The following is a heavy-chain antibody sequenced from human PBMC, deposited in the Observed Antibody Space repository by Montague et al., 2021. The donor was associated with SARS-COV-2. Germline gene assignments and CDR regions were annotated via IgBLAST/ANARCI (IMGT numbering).Heavy chain of an antibody. J-gene: IGHJ4*02. D-gene: IGHD3-10*01. CDR1: GFSRSTRGMR. CDR3: AHRRPGSGSYYFDY. CDR2: MDWDDEK. V-gene: IGHV2-70*04. Sequence: PALVKPTQTLTLTCTFSGFSRSTRGMRASWIRQPPGKALEWLARMDWDDEKFYSTSLKTRLSISKDTAKNQVVLTMTNMDPVDTATYYCAHRRPGSGSYYFDYWGQGTLVTVSS.